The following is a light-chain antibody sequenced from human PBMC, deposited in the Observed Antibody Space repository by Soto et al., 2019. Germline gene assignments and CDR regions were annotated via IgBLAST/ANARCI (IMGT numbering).Light chain of an antibody. J-gene: IGLJ1*01. Sequence: QSALTQPASVSGSPGQSITISCTGTSSDIGHYDYVSWYQQHPGKAPKLMIYHVTYRPSGVSNRYSGSKSGNSASLTISGLQADDEADYYCCSLTTTHTYVFGSGPKLPVL. CDR2: HVT. CDR1: SSDIGHYDY. CDR3: CSLTTTHTYV. V-gene: IGLV2-14*03.